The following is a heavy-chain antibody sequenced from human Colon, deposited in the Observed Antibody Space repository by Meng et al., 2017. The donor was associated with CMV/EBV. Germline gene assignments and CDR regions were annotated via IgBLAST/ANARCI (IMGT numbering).Heavy chain of an antibody. V-gene: IGHV3-7*01. D-gene: IGHD1-26*01. J-gene: IGHJ4*02. CDR2: IKQDGSEK. Sequence: GGSLRLSCEASGFTFNTYSLNWVRLAPGKGLEWVANIKQDGSEKQYADSVQGRFTISRDNAKNSLDLQMNSLRADDTAVYFCARGSISGVTYWEYWGRGTLVTVSS. CDR1: GFTFNTYS. CDR3: ARGSISGVTYWEY.